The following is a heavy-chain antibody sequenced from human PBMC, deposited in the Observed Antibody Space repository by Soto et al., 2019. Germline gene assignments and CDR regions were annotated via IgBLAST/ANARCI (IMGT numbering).Heavy chain of an antibody. CDR1: GDSIRTGTYY. V-gene: IGHV4-39*02. J-gene: IGHJ4*02. CDR2: INYTGNT. D-gene: IGHD1-26*01. Sequence: QLQLQESGPGLVKPSETLSLTCTVSGDSIRTGTYYWGWIRQPPGKGLEWIGSINYTGNTYYNPSLKSRVSISVDTSNNHFSLKLSSVTAADTAVYYCARGVGSRGDYWGQGTLVTVSS. CDR3: ARGVGSRGDY.